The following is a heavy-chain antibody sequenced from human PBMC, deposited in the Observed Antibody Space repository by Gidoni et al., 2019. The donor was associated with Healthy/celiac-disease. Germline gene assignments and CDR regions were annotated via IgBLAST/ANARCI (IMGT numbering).Heavy chain of an antibody. Sequence: QVQLQQWGAGLLKPSATLSLTCAVYGGSFSGYYWSWTRQPPGKGLEWIGEINHSGSTNYNPSLKSRVTISVDTSKNQFSLKLSAVTAADTAVYYCARGHIPSVGASYFDYWGQGTLVTVSS. CDR1: GGSFSGYY. CDR3: ARGHIPSVGASYFDY. D-gene: IGHD1-26*01. J-gene: IGHJ4*02. CDR2: INHSGST. V-gene: IGHV4-34*01.